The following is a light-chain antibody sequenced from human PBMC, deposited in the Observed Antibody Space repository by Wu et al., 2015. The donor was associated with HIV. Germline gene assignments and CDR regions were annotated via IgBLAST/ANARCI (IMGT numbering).Light chain of an antibody. V-gene: IGKV1-9*01. CDR1: QGISSY. CDR2: AAP. Sequence: DIQLTQSPSFLSASVGDRVTITRRASQGISSYLAWYQEKPGKAPKLLIYAAPTLQSGVPSRFSGSGSGTEFTLTISSLQPEDFATYYCQQLNDYPFTFAGGPRWRSN. J-gene: IGKJ4*01. CDR3: QQLNDYPFT.